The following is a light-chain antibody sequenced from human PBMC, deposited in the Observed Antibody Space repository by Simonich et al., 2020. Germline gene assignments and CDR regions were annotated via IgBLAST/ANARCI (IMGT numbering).Light chain of an antibody. CDR2: WAT. J-gene: IGKJ1*01. CDR3: QQYYSTPWT. Sequence: DIVMTQSPDSLAVSLGERATINCKSSQSVLYSSNNTNYLAWYQQEPGQPPKLLIYWATTRESWVPDRFSGSGSGTDFTLTISSLQAEYVAVYYCQQYYSTPWTFGQGTKVEIK. CDR1: QSVLYSSNNTNY. V-gene: IGKV4-1*01.